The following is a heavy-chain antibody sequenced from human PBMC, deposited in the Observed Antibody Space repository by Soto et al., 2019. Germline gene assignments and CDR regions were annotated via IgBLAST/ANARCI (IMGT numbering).Heavy chain of an antibody. V-gene: IGHV1-24*01. D-gene: IGHD1-26*01. CDR1: GYTLTELS. Sequence: GASVKVSCKVSGYTLTELSMHWVRQAPGKGLEWMGGFDPEDGETIYAQKFQGRVTMTEDTSTDTAYMELSSLRSEDTAVYYCATDVWELGPRRVEYYYYYYGMDVWGQGTTVTVSS. CDR3: ATDVWELGPRRVEYYYYYYGMDV. CDR2: FDPEDGET. J-gene: IGHJ6*02.